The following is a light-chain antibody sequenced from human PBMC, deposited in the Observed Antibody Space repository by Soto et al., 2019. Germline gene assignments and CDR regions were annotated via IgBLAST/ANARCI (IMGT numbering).Light chain of an antibody. CDR2: KAS. CDR1: QSVDTW. V-gene: IGKV1-5*03. J-gene: IGKJ1*01. CDR3: KYSRT. Sequence: DFQLSQSPSTLSASVGDRVTITCRASQSVDTWLAWYQQKPGKAPKLLIYKASSLESGVPSRFSGSGSVKEFSLTIICLQHDDSSAYSRKYSRTFGQGTK.